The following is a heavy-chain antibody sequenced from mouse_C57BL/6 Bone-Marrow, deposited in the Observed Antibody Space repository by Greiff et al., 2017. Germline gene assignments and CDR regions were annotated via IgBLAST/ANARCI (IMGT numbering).Heavy chain of an antibody. Sequence: VQLQQSGAELVRPGASVKLSCTASGFNIKDDYMHWVKQRPEQGLEWIGWIDPENGATEYASKFQGKATITADTSSNTAYLQLSSLTSEDTAVYYCTTRSSTVVAPYWYFDVWGTGTTVTVSS. CDR1: GFNIKDDY. V-gene: IGHV14-4*01. D-gene: IGHD1-1*01. CDR2: IDPENGAT. J-gene: IGHJ1*03. CDR3: TTRSSTVVAPYWYFDV.